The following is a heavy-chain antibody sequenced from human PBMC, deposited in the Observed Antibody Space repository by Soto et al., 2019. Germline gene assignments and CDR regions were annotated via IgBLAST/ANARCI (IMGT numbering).Heavy chain of an antibody. CDR3: AKDGGYSYGPYDY. CDR1: GFTFGSYS. Sequence: EVQLVESGGGLVQPGGSLRLSCAASGFTFGSYSMNWVRQAPGKGLEWVSYISSSSSTIYYADSVEGRFTISRDNXKNSLDLQMNSLRAEDTAVYYCAKDGGYSYGPYDYWGQGTLVTVSS. CDR2: ISSSSSTI. V-gene: IGHV3-48*01. J-gene: IGHJ4*02. D-gene: IGHD5-18*01.